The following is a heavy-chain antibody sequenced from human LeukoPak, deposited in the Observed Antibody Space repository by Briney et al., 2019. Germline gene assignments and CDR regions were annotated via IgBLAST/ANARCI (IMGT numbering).Heavy chain of an antibody. V-gene: IGHV3-11*04. CDR3: ARDYGGSSPFDY. J-gene: IGHJ4*02. CDR2: ISSSGSTI. CDR1: GFTVSTYY. D-gene: IGHD4-23*01. Sequence: GGSLRLSCAVSGFTVSTYYMSWVRQVPGKGLEWVSYISSSGSTIYYADSVKGRFTISRDNAKNSLYLQMNSLRAGDTAVYYCARDYGGSSPFDYWGQGTLVTVSS.